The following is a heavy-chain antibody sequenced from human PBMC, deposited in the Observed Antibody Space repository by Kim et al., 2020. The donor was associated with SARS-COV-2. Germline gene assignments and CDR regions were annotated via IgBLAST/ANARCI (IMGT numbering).Heavy chain of an antibody. Sequence: SETLSLTCTVSGGSISSGGYFWSWIRQHPGKGLEWIGYIYYSGSTYYNPSLKSRLTISVDTSKNQFSLKLSSVTAADTAVYYCARTRYYDFWSGYYGRPLDVWGQGTTVTVSS. CDR3: ARTRYYDFWSGYYGRPLDV. J-gene: IGHJ6*02. CDR2: IYYSGST. CDR1: GGSISSGGYF. V-gene: IGHV4-31*03. D-gene: IGHD3-3*01.